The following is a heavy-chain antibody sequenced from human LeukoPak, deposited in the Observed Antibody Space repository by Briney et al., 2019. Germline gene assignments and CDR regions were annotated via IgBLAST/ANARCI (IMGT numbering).Heavy chain of an antibody. Sequence: GGSLRLSCAASGFTFSTYTMYWVRHPPGKGLEWVSIIGSSGGGIHYADSVKGRFTISRDNAKNSLYLQMNSLRDEDTAVYYCARDTTLNYDILTGYYVGGYGMDVWGQGTTVTVSS. CDR2: IGSSGGGI. D-gene: IGHD3-9*01. CDR1: GFTFSTYT. V-gene: IGHV3-48*02. J-gene: IGHJ6*02. CDR3: ARDTTLNYDILTGYYVGGYGMDV.